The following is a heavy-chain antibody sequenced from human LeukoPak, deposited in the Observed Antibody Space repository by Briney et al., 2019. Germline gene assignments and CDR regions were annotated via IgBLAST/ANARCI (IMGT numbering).Heavy chain of an antibody. V-gene: IGHV3-30*04. Sequence: GRSLRLSCAASGFTFSSYAMHWVRQAPGKGLEWVAVISYDGSNKYYADSVKGRFTISRDNSKNTLYLQMNSLRAEDTAVYYCATTLQLWFGELDYYFDYWGQGTLVTVSS. CDR2: ISYDGSNK. D-gene: IGHD3-10*01. CDR3: ATTLQLWFGELDYYFDY. CDR1: GFTFSSYA. J-gene: IGHJ4*02.